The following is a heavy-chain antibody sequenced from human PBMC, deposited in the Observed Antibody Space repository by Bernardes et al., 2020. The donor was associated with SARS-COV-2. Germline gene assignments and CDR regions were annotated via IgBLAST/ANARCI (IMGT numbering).Heavy chain of an antibody. J-gene: IGHJ3*01. D-gene: IGHD3-3*01. CDR1: GFTFEDYT. CDR2: ISWDGSTT. V-gene: IGHV3-43*01. Sequence: WGSLRLSCAASGFTFEDYTMHWVRQVPGKGLEWVSLISWDGSTTNYADSVKGRFFISRDSSRNTLHLQMNSLRKEDTALYYCATERQSLTIFGVEHDAFDFWGQGTMVTVSS. CDR3: ATERQSLTIFGVEHDAFDF.